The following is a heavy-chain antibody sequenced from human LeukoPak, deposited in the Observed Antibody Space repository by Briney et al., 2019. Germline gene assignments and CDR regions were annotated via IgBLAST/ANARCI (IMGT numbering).Heavy chain of an antibody. CDR3: ARGGGYCSGGSCYPNWFDP. J-gene: IGHJ5*02. D-gene: IGHD2-15*01. Sequence: GGSLRLSCAASGFTFSSYSMNWVRQAPGKGLEWVSSISSSSSYIYYADSVKGRFTISRDNAKNSLYLQMNSLRAEDTAVYYCARGGGYCSGGSCYPNWFDPWGQGTLVTVSS. V-gene: IGHV3-21*01. CDR1: GFTFSSYS. CDR2: ISSSSSYI.